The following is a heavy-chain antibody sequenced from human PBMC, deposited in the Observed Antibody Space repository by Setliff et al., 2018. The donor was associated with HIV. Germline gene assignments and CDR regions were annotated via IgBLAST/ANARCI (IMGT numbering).Heavy chain of an antibody. Sequence: GGSLRLSCAASGFTFDDYAMHWVRQAPGKGLEWVSLISWDGGSTYYADSVKGRFTISRDNSKNSLYLQMNSLRAEDTAVYYCARGGSNSWSPFDYWGQGTLVTVSS. D-gene: IGHD6-13*01. CDR1: GFTFDDYA. CDR3: ARGGSNSWSPFDY. CDR2: ISWDGGST. V-gene: IGHV3-43D*04. J-gene: IGHJ4*02.